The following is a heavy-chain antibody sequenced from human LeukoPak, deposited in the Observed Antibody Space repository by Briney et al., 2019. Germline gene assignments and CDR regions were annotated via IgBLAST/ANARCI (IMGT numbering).Heavy chain of an antibody. J-gene: IGHJ5*02. Sequence: ASVKVSCKASGYTFTGYYMHWVRQAPGQELEWMGWINPNSGGTNYAQKFQGRVTMTRDTSISTAYMELSRLRSDDTAVYYCAREPLLRFQNWFDHWGQGTLVTVSS. CDR2: INPNSGGT. D-gene: IGHD3-3*01. CDR1: GYTFTGYY. V-gene: IGHV1-2*02. CDR3: AREPLLRFQNWFDH.